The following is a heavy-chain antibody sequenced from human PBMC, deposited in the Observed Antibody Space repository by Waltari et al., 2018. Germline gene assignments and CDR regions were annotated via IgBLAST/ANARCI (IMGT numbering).Heavy chain of an antibody. CDR3: ARHVSGPTRAAFDV. D-gene: IGHD6-19*01. CDR1: GFTGNSNY. Sequence: EVQLVESGGGLIQQGGSLRLSCVGSGFTGNSNYMSWVRQVPGKGLEWVSNIPLGTNANYAESVRGRFTISRDNSKDTLYLQMNSLRVEDTAVYFCARHVSGPTRAAFDVWGQGTMVTVSP. CDR2: IPLGTNA. J-gene: IGHJ3*01. V-gene: IGHV3-53*01.